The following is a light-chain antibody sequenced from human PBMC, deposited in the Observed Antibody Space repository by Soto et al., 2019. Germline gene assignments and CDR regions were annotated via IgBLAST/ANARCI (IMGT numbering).Light chain of an antibody. CDR2: AVT. V-gene: IGLV2-14*01. Sequence: LTQPASVSGSPGQSITISCTGTSIDVGGYNYVSWYQQHPGKAPKLMIYAVTDRPSGVSSRFSGSKSGNTASLTISGLQAEDEADYYCSSYTSSSTLFXTGTKVTVL. CDR3: SSYTSSSTL. J-gene: IGLJ1*01. CDR1: SIDVGGYNY.